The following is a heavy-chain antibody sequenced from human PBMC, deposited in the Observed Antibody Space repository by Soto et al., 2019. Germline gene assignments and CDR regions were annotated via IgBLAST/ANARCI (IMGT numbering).Heavy chain of an antibody. CDR1: GFTFSSYS. J-gene: IGHJ4*02. V-gene: IGHV3-48*04. CDR2: ISSSSSSTI. Sequence: PGGSLRLSCAASGFTFSSYSMNWVRQAPGKGLEWVSYISSSSSSTIYYADSVKGRFTISRDNANNSLYLQMNNLRAEDTAIYYCARDLGSAEFDSWGQGALVTVSS. CDR3: ARDLGSAEFDS. D-gene: IGHD3-16*01.